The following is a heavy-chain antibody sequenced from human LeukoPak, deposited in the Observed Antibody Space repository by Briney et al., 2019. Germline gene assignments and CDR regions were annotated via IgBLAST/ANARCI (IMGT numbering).Heavy chain of an antibody. CDR1: GFTFDDYA. Sequence: GGSLRLSCAASGFTFDDYAMHWVRQTPGKGLEWVSSISWHSKNIGYADSVKGRFTISRDNAKNFLYLQMNSLEEEDTAFYYCVKDVVYDNREGYFEYWGQGTLVTVSS. D-gene: IGHD3-16*01. CDR3: VKDVVYDNREGYFEY. CDR2: ISWHSKNI. J-gene: IGHJ4*02. V-gene: IGHV3-9*01.